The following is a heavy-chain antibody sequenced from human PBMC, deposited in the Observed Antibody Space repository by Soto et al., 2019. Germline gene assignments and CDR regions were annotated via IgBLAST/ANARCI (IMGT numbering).Heavy chain of an antibody. D-gene: IGHD6-19*01. Sequence: QVQLQQWGAGLLKPSETLSLTCAVYGGSFSGYYWSWIRQPPGKGLEWIGEINHSGSTNYNPSLKSRVTISVDTSKNQFSLKLSSVTAADTAVYYCASSGWYSSKYFQRWGQGTLVTVSS. CDR3: ASSGWYSSKYFQR. V-gene: IGHV4-34*01. J-gene: IGHJ1*01. CDR2: INHSGST. CDR1: GGSFSGYY.